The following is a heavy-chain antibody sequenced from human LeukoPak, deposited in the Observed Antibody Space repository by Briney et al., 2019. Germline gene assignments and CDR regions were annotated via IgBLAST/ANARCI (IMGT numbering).Heavy chain of an antibody. CDR3: ARGVYGDYVYYYYGMDV. D-gene: IGHD4-17*01. V-gene: IGHV1-2*02. Sequence: GASVKVSCKASGYTFTGYYMHWVRQATGQGLEWMGWINPNSGGTNYAQKFQGRVTMTRDTSISTAYMELSRLRSDDTAVYYCARGVYGDYVYYYYGMDVWGQGTTVTVSS. CDR1: GYTFTGYY. J-gene: IGHJ6*02. CDR2: INPNSGGT.